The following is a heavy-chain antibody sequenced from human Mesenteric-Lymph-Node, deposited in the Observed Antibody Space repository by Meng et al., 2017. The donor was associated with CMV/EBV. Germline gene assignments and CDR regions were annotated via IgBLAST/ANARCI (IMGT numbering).Heavy chain of an antibody. CDR1: GGSFSGYY. V-gene: IGHV4-34*01. J-gene: IGHJ5*02. CDR2: IYHSGST. CDR3: ARGLRDVAFGVNWFDP. D-gene: IGHD3-3*01. Sequence: SETLSLTCAVYGGSFSGYYWSWIRQPPGKGLEWIGSIYHSGSTYYNPSLKSRVTISVDTSKNQFSLKLSSVTAADTAVYYCARGLRDVAFGVNWFDPWGQGTLVTVSS.